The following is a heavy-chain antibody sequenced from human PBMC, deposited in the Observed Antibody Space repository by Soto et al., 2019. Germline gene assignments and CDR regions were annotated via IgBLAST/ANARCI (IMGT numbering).Heavy chain of an antibody. CDR2: IYHSGST. CDR1: CCPISSSNW. Sequence: SENLSRTCAVSCCPISSSNWWSWCRQPPGREREWIGGIYHSGSTNYNPSLKSRVTISADKPKNEVCLKLSTVTAADTAVYYCARHKLRGDYWSGSMVNNYYRMDVGGKGTTV. V-gene: IGHV4-4*02. D-gene: IGHD3-3*01. CDR3: ARHKLRGDYWSGSMVNNYYRMDV. J-gene: IGHJ6*04.